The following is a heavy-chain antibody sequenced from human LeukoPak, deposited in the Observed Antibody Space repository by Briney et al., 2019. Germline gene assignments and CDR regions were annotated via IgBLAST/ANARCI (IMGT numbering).Heavy chain of an antibody. V-gene: IGHV3-23*01. D-gene: IGHD3-9*01. CDR3: ARTGRYYDLLTGLFSSPYDI. J-gene: IGHJ3*02. CDR2: ISGSGVST. Sequence: PGGSLRLSCAASGFTFSSYAMSWVRQAPGQGLEWVSTISGSGVSTYYADSVKGRFTISRDNAKNTLYLQMNSLRVEDTAVYYCARTGRYYDLLTGLFSSPYDIWGQGTVVTVSS. CDR1: GFTFSSYA.